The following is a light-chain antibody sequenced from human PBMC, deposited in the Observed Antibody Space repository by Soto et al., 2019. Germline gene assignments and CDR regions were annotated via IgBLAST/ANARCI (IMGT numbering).Light chain of an antibody. CDR3: QQYGSSPPLT. Sequence: EIVLTQSPGTLSLSPGERATLSCRASQSVSTSYVAWYQQKFGQAPRLLIYDAFSRATGIPDRFSASGSGTDFTLTISRLEPEDFAVYYCQQYGSSPPLTFGGGTKVDI. V-gene: IGKV3-20*01. CDR1: QSVSTSY. CDR2: DAF. J-gene: IGKJ4*01.